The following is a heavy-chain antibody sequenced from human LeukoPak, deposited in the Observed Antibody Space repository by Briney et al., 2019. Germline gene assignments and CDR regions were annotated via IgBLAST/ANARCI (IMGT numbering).Heavy chain of an antibody. CDR3: TRDFDHGGGL. D-gene: IGHD3-9*01. CDR2: NPDGCRR. V-gene: IGHV3-74*01. Sequence: GGSLRLSCAASGFTLSPYWIHWVRQAPGRGLVWVSRNPDGCRRGYADSVKGRFTISRDNAKNTVYLQMDSLRAEDTAMYYCTRDFDHGGGLWGQGTLVTVSS. J-gene: IGHJ4*02. CDR1: GFTLSPYW.